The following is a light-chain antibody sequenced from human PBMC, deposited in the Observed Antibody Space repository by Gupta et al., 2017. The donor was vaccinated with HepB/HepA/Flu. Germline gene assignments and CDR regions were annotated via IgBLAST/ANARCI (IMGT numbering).Light chain of an antibody. CDR1: SSNIRNNY. Sequence: QSVLTQPPSVSAAPGQTVTISCFGSSSNIRNNYGSWYEQRPGTDPELLIYDNDKGPSGIPDRFSGSKSGTSATLGITGVQTGDEAVYYCGTWDSRLSGGQAGKVFGGGTKVTVL. CDR3: GTWDSRLSGGQAGKV. V-gene: IGLV1-51*01. J-gene: IGLJ2*01. CDR2: DND.